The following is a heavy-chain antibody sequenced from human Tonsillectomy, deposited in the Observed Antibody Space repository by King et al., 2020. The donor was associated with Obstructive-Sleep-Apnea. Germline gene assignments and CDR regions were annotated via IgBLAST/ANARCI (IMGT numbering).Heavy chain of an antibody. J-gene: IGHJ4*02. CDR3: TTTTSIAARHLDY. CDR2: IKSKTDGGTT. V-gene: IGHV3-15*01. Sequence: VQLVESGGGLAKPGGSLRLSCAASGFTFSNAWMSWVRQAPGKGLEWVGRIKSKTDGGTTDYAAPVKGRLTISRDDSKNTLYLQMNSLKTEDTAVYYCTTTTSIAARHLDYWGQGTLVTVSS. CDR1: GFTFSNAW. D-gene: IGHD6-6*01.